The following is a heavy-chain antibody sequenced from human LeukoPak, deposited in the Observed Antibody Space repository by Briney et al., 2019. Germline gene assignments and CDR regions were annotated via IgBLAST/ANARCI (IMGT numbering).Heavy chain of an antibody. J-gene: IGHJ3*02. Sequence: TLSLTCNVSGGSISSGAYYWSWFRQHPGKGLEWIGYIYYSGSTYYNPSLKSRITISVDTSNSRFSLRLSSVTAADTAAYYCARTGKHSGSGPSWAFDIWGQGTMVTVSS. CDR3: ARTGKHSGSGPSWAFDI. V-gene: IGHV4-31*03. CDR2: IYYSGST. CDR1: GGSISSGAYY. D-gene: IGHD3-10*01.